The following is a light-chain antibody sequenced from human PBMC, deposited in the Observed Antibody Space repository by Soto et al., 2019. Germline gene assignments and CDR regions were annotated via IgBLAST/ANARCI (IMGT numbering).Light chain of an antibody. Sequence: DIVMTQSPDSLAVSLGATATINCKSSRTVLSSSNNKNFLAWYQKKVGQPPRLLIYWASTRDSGVADRFSGSGSGTDFTLTISSLQAEDVAVYYCQQYYSSPCTFGPGTKVDIK. CDR1: RTVLSSSNNKNF. CDR2: WAS. J-gene: IGKJ3*01. V-gene: IGKV4-1*01. CDR3: QQYYSSPCT.